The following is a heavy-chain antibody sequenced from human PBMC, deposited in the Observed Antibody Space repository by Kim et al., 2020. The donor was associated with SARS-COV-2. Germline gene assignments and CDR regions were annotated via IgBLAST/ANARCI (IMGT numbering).Heavy chain of an antibody. J-gene: IGHJ4*02. CDR3: ARGMTTELI. V-gene: IGHV4-39*01. D-gene: IGHD4-17*01. Sequence: SETLSLTCTVSGGSISSSSYYWGWIRQPPGKGLEWIGSIYYSVSTYYNPSLKSRVTISVDTSKNQFSLKLSSVTAADTAVYYCARGMTTELIWGQGTLVTVSS. CDR1: GGSISSSSYY. CDR2: IYYSVST.